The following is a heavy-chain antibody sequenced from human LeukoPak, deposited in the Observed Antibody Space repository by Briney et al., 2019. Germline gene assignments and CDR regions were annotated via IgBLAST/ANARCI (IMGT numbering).Heavy chain of an antibody. CDR2: ISGDGGST. CDR3: AKGLPVYSSSWYFDRSAFPFDY. V-gene: IGHV3-43*02. CDR1: GFTFSSYW. D-gene: IGHD6-13*01. Sequence: PGGSLRLSCAASGFTFSSYWMHWVRQAPGKGLVWVSLISGDGGSTYYADSVKGRFTISRDNSKNSLYLQMNSLRTEDTALYYCAKGLPVYSSSWYFDRSAFPFDYWGQGTLVTVSS. J-gene: IGHJ4*02.